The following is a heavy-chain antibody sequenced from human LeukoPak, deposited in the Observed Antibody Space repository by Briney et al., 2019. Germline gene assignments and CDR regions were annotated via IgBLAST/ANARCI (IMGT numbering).Heavy chain of an antibody. D-gene: IGHD5-18*01. CDR2: INPNSGGT. Sequence: ASVKVSCKASGYTFTGYYMHWVRQAPGQGLEWMGRINPNSGGTKYAQKFQGRVTMTRDTSISTAYMELSRLRSDDTAVYDHARVDKAMVKPLDFWGGGTLVNDSP. J-gene: IGHJ4*01. V-gene: IGHV1-2*06. CDR1: GYTFTGYY. CDR3: ARVDKAMVKPLDF.